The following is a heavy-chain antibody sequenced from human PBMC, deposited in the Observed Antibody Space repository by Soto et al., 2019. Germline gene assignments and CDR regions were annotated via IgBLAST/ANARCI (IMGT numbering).Heavy chain of an antibody. Sequence: SGPTLVNPTQTLTLTCTFSGFSLSTSGVGVGWIRQPPGKALESLALIYWNDDKRYSPSLKSRLTITKNTSKNQVVLTMTNMDPVATATYYCAHRTDQLWTTIYFDYWGQGNLVTVSS. V-gene: IGHV2-5*01. CDR2: IYWNDDK. CDR1: GFSLSTSGVG. J-gene: IGHJ4*02. D-gene: IGHD5-18*01. CDR3: AHRTDQLWTTIYFDY.